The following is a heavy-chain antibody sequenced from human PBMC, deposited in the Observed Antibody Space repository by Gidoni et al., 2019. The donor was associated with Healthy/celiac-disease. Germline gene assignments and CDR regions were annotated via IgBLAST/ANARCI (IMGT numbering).Heavy chain of an antibody. CDR3: AREGYYDSSGYYGDAFDI. D-gene: IGHD3-22*01. CDR2: IKQDGSEK. CDR1: GFTFIIYW. J-gene: IGHJ3*02. V-gene: IGHV3-7*01. Sequence: EVQLVESGGGLVQPGGSLRLSCAASGFTFIIYWMSWVRQAPGKGLEWVANIKQDGSEKYYVDSVKGRLTISRDNAKNSLYLQMNSLRAEDTAVYYCAREGYYDSSGYYGDAFDIWGQGTMVTVSS.